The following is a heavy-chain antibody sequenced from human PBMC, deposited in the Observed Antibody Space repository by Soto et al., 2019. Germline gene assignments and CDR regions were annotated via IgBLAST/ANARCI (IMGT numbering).Heavy chain of an antibody. CDR1: GGSISSGGYS. CDR2: MYHSGST. CDR3: AVSIAAAGPNWFDP. J-gene: IGHJ5*02. D-gene: IGHD6-13*01. V-gene: IGHV4-30-2*01. Sequence: PSETLSLTCAVSGGSISSGGYSCSWIRQPPGKGLEWIGYMYHSGSTYYNPSLKSRVTISIDTSKNQFSLKLSSVTAADTAVYYCAVSIAAAGPNWFDPWGQGTLVTVSS.